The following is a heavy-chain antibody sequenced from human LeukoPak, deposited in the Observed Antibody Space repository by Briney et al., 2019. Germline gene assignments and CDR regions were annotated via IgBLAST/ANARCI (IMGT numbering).Heavy chain of an antibody. D-gene: IGHD5-12*01. V-gene: IGHV1-46*01. J-gene: IGHJ5*02. Sequence: ASVKVSCKASGYTFTSYYMHWVRQAPGQGLEWMGIINPSGGSTSYAQKFQGRVTITADESTSTAYMELSSLRSEDTAVYYCASPPPGYSGYDFNHWGQGTLVTVSS. CDR2: INPSGGST. CDR3: ASPPPGYSGYDFNH. CDR1: GYTFTSYY.